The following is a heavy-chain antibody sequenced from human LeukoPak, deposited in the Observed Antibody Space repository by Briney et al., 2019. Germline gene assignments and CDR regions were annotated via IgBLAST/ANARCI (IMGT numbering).Heavy chain of an antibody. V-gene: IGHV3-23*01. Sequence: GGSLRLSCAASGFTFSSYAMSWVRQAPGKGLEWVSAISGSGGSTYYADSVKGRFTVSRDNSKNTLYLQMNSLRAEDTAVYYCAKADLGVFGYCSSTSCDYFDYWGQGTLVTVSS. CDR2: ISGSGGST. CDR1: GFTFSSYA. D-gene: IGHD2-2*01. J-gene: IGHJ4*02. CDR3: AKADLGVFGYCSSTSCDYFDY.